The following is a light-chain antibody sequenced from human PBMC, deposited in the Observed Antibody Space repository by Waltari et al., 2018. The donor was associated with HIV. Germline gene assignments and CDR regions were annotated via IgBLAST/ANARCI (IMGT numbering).Light chain of an antibody. J-gene: IGLJ3*02. CDR3: QSYDSGRRAPV. V-gene: IGLV1-40*01. CDR2: GRT. CDR1: ISNIGAGYG. Sequence: QSVLTQPPSVSGAPGQRVTIPCIGGISNIGAGYGVHWYQQFPGRPHKVLIDGRTNRPSGVPERVSGPQVGSAASLASARLQPEDEAVYYCQSYDSGRRAPVFGEGTKRTV.